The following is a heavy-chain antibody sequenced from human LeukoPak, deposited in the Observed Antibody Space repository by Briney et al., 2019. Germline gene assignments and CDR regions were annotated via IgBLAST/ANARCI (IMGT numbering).Heavy chain of an antibody. CDR1: GGSITSSSHH. Sequence: PSETLSLTCTVSGGSITSSSHHWGWIRQSPGKGLEWIGSMYYGRTTYYNPSLNSRVTISVVTSKNQFSLQVNSVTAADTAVYYCARGLYDSSGALDVWGQGTTVTVSS. J-gene: IGHJ6*02. D-gene: IGHD3-3*01. V-gene: IGHV4-39*02. CDR2: MYYGRTT. CDR3: ARGLYDSSGALDV.